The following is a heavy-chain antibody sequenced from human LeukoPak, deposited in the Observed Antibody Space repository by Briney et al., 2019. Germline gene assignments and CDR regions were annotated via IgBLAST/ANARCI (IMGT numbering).Heavy chain of an antibody. V-gene: IGHV4-39*07. Sequence: SETLSLTCTVSGGSISSSSYYWGWIRQPPGKGLEWIGSIYYSGSTYYNPSLKSRVTIPVDTSKNQFSLKLSSVTAADTAVYYCASMPSSSSDSFFYWGQGTLVTVSS. CDR2: IYYSGST. J-gene: IGHJ4*02. CDR3: ASMPSSSSDSFFY. CDR1: GGSISSSSYY. D-gene: IGHD6-6*01.